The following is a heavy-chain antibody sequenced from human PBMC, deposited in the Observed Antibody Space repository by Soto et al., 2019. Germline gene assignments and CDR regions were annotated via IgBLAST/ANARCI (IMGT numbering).Heavy chain of an antibody. D-gene: IGHD3-10*01. Sequence: ASVKVSCKASGYTFTGYYMHWVRQAPGQGLEWMGWINPNSGGTNYAQKFQGWVTMTRDTSISTAYMELSRLRSDDTAVYYCARVRGSGSYYDFDYWGQGTLVTVSS. J-gene: IGHJ4*02. CDR2: INPNSGGT. V-gene: IGHV1-2*04. CDR3: ARVRGSGSYYDFDY. CDR1: GYTFTGYY.